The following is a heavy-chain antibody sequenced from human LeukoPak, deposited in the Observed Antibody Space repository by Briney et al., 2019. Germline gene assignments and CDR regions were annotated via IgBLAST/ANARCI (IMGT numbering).Heavy chain of an antibody. D-gene: IGHD5-18*01. CDR2: ISGSGGTT. V-gene: IGHV3-23*01. CDR1: GFIFSSDA. Sequence: PGGSLRLSCAASGFIFSSDAMSWVRQAPGKGLEWVPGISGSGGTTYYSDSVKGRLTISRDNSKNTLYLQMNSLRVEDTAVYYCAKNRGYSYGPGDNWGQGTLVTVSS. CDR3: AKNRGYSYGPGDN. J-gene: IGHJ4*02.